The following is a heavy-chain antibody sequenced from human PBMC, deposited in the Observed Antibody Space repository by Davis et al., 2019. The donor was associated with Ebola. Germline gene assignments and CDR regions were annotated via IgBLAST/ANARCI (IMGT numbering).Heavy chain of an antibody. CDR3: AIHTYYYGSGSLWGMDV. CDR2: IIPIFGTA. CDR1: AGTFSRYA. D-gene: IGHD3-10*01. J-gene: IGHJ6*02. V-gene: IGHV1-69*13. Sequence: AASVKVFCKASAGTFSRYAISWVRQAPGQGLEWMGGIIPIFGTANYAQQFQGRVTITADESTSTAYMELSSLRSEDTAVYYCAIHTYYYGSGSLWGMDVWGQGTTVTVSS.